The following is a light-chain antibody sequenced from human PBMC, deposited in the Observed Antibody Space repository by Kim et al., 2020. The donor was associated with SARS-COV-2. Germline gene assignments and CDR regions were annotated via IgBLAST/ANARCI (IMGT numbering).Light chain of an antibody. CDR3: QQYNSYRYT. V-gene: IGKV1-5*01. Sequence: AFVRDSVPSTVRASHRFTGWVAWYQQKPGKAPKLGIYEASSFESGVPSRFRGSGSGTEFTLTNSSLQPYDFATYFCQQYNSYRYTFGQGTKLEI. CDR1: HRFTGW. CDR2: EAS. J-gene: IGKJ2*01.